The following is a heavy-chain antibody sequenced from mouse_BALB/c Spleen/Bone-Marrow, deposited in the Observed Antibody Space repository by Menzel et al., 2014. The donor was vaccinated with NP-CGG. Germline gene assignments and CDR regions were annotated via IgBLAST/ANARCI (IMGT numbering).Heavy chain of an antibody. CDR3: ARRAFYALDY. Sequence: DVKLVESGGGLVKVGESLKLSCAASGFTFSTYYMSWVRQTPEKRLELVAAIYTNDGSTYYPDTVKGRFANSRYNAKNTLYLQMNSLKSEDTALYYCARRAFYALDYWGQGTSVTVSS. V-gene: IGHV5-6-2*01. J-gene: IGHJ4*01. CDR1: GFTFSTYY. CDR2: IYTNDGST.